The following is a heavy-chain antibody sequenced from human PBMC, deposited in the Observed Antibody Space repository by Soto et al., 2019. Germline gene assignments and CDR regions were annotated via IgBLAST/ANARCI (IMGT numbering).Heavy chain of an antibody. D-gene: IGHD5-18*01. CDR2: LIPVFGSP. CDR3: TRVLGYTFEPGKTRYYAMDV. V-gene: IGHV1-69*01. CDR1: GGTFSKDA. Sequence: QVQLVQSGAEVKKPGYSVTVSCKTSGGTFSKDAINWVRQAPGQGLEWMGLLIPVFGSPIYAQKFQGRLRITADESTSTAFMDLSSLRSEDTAVYYCTRVLGYTFEPGKTRYYAMDVWGQGTTVSVSS. J-gene: IGHJ6*02.